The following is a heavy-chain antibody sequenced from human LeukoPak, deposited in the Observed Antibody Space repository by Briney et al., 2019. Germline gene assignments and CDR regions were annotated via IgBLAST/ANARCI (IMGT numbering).Heavy chain of an antibody. CDR3: TRVIVATKDY. V-gene: IGHV3-49*04. CDR1: GFFVSDNY. J-gene: IGHJ4*02. Sequence: GGSLRLSCAASGFFVSDNYMSWVRQAPGKGLEWVGFIRSKAYGGTTEYAASVKGRFTISRDDYKSIAYLQMNSLKTEDTAVYYCTRVIVATKDYWGQGTLVTVSS. CDR2: IRSKAYGGTT. D-gene: IGHD5-12*01.